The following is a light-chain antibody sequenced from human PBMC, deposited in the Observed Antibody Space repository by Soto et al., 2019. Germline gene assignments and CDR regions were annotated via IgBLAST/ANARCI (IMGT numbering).Light chain of an antibody. J-gene: IGKJ1*01. CDR2: AAS. CDR3: QQSYSTPRT. V-gene: IGKV1-39*01. CDR1: QSISSY. Sequence: DIQMTQSPSSLSASVGDRVTITCRASQSISSYLNWYQQKPGKAPKLLIYAASSLQSGVTSRFSGSGYGTDCTLTISSLHPEDFATYYCQQSYSTPRTFGQGNKVEIK.